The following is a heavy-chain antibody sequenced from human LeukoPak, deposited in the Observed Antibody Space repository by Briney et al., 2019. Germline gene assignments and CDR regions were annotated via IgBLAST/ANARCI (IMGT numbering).Heavy chain of an antibody. Sequence: GGSLRLSCAASGFTFSDYYMSWIRQAPGKGLEWVSYISGSGSHTTYADSARGRFTISRDNAKNSLSLQVNSLRADDTAVYYCARVGSTVAAGTPDYWGQGTLVTVSS. D-gene: IGHD6-13*01. V-gene: IGHV3-11*06. CDR1: GFTFSDYY. CDR3: ARVGSTVAAGTPDY. J-gene: IGHJ4*02. CDR2: ISGSGSHT.